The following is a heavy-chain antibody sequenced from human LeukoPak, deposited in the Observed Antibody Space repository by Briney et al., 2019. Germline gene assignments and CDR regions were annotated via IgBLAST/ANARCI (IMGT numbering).Heavy chain of an antibody. CDR3: ARSSIVATIRRALDY. V-gene: IGHV1-46*01. Sequence: GASVKVSCKASGYTFTSYYMHWARQAPGQGLEWMGIINPSGGSTSYAQKFQGRVTMTRDMSTSTVYMELSSLRSEDTAVYYCARSSIVATIRRALDYWGQGTLVTVSS. D-gene: IGHD5-12*01. J-gene: IGHJ4*02. CDR1: GYTFTSYY. CDR2: INPSGGST.